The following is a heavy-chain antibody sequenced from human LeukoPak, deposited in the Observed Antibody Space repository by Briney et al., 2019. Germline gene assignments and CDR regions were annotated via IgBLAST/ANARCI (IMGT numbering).Heavy chain of an antibody. Sequence: GGSLRLSCATSGFTLRRYAMSWVRQAPGKGLEWVSSISSSGNYIYYADSVKGRFTISRDNAKNSLYLQMNSLRAEDTAVYYCARDSIQQQLVLEDRGYPYYFEHWGQGTLVTVSS. V-gene: IGHV3-21*01. D-gene: IGHD6-13*01. CDR2: ISSSGNYI. CDR1: GFTLRRYA. CDR3: ARDSIQQQLVLEDRGYPYYFEH. J-gene: IGHJ4*02.